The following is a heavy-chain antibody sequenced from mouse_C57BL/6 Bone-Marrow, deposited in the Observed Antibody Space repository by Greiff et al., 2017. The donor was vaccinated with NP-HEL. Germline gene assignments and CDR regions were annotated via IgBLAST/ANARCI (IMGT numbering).Heavy chain of an antibody. CDR2: IRLKSDNYAT. CDR1: GFTFSNYW. V-gene: IGHV6-3*01. Sequence: DVKLVESGGGLVQPGGSMKLSCVASGFTFSNYWMNWVRQSPEKGLEWVAQIRLKSDNYATHYAESVKGRFTISRDDSKSSVYLQMNNLRAEDTGIYYCTTGTLFAYWGQGTLVTVSA. CDR3: TTGTLFAY. J-gene: IGHJ3*01. D-gene: IGHD4-1*01.